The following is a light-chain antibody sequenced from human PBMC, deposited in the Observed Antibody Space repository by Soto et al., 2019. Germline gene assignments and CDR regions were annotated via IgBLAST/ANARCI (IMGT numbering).Light chain of an antibody. J-gene: IGKJ5*01. CDR3: QQRYNWPVT. Sequence: IVFTRSPDTLSXXXXXXXSXXXGASQSVRAYLAWYQQKPGQAPRLLIYDASNRATGIPARFSGRGSGTDFTLTISSLEPEDFSVYYCQQRYNWPVTFGQGTRLEIK. CDR1: QSVRAY. CDR2: DAS. V-gene: IGKV3-11*01.